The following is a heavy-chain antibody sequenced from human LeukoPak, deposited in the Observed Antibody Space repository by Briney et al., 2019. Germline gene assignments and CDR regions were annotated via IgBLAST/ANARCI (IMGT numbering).Heavy chain of an antibody. Sequence: PGGSLRLSCAASGFTFTSYSMNWVRQAPGKGLEWVAFIRYDGSNKYYADSVKGRFTISRDNSKNTLYLQMNSLRAEDTAVYYCAKDKPRYCSGGSCYWEDYWGQGTLVTVSS. CDR1: GFTFTSYS. CDR2: IRYDGSNK. CDR3: AKDKPRYCSGGSCYWEDY. J-gene: IGHJ4*02. V-gene: IGHV3-30*02. D-gene: IGHD2-15*01.